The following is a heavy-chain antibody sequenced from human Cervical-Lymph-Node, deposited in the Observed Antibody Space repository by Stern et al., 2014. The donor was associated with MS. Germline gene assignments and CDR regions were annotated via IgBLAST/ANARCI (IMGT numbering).Heavy chain of an antibody. CDR2: INTKTGVP. V-gene: IGHV7-4-1*02. CDR3: ARLRVGDITRDY. D-gene: IGHD1-26*01. CDR1: GYTFTDYG. Sequence: QVQLVQSGSELMKPGASVKISCKTSGYTFTDYGINWVRQAPGQGLEWMGWINTKTGVPTYAQAFTGRFLFSFDTSVSTAYLHISSLKADDTAVYYCARLRVGDITRDYWGQGTLVIVS. J-gene: IGHJ4*02.